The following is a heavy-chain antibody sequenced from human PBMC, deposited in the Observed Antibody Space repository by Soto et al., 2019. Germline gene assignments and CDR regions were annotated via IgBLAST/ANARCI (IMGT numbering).Heavy chain of an antibody. CDR1: GGTFSSYA. V-gene: IGHV1-69*13. Sequence: SVKVSCKASGGTFSSYAISWVRQAPGQGLEWMGGIIPIFGTANYAQKFQGRVTITADESTSTAYMELSSLRSEDTAVYYCARGMNYYDSSGYYGWGLDAFDIWGQGTVVTVSS. D-gene: IGHD3-22*01. CDR2: IIPIFGTA. J-gene: IGHJ3*02. CDR3: ARGMNYYDSSGYYGWGLDAFDI.